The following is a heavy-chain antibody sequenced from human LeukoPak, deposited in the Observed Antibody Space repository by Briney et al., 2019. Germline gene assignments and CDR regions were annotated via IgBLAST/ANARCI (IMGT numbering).Heavy chain of an antibody. J-gene: IGHJ5*02. D-gene: IGHD1-7*01. CDR3: ARDDWNSNWCDP. Sequence: PGGSLRLSCAASGFTFSRHWMHWVRQAPGKGLVWVSRINSDGSITTYADSVKGRFTISRDNAKNTLYLQMNSLRAEDTAVYYCARDDWNSNWCDPWGQRTLVTVSS. CDR2: INSDGSIT. V-gene: IGHV3-74*01. CDR1: GFTFSRHW.